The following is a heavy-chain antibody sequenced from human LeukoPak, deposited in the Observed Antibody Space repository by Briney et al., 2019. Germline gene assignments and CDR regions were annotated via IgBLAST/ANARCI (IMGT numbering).Heavy chain of an antibody. V-gene: IGHV1-18*01. CDR1: GYTFTSYG. D-gene: IGHD5-18*01. CDR2: ISGYNSNT. Sequence: ASVKVSCKASGYTFTSYGISWVRQAPGQGLEWMGWISGYNSNTNYAQKLQGRVTMTTDTSTSTAYMELRSLRSDDTAVYYCAREAGYNYGQYYFDCWGQGTLVTVSS. J-gene: IGHJ4*02. CDR3: AREAGYNYGQYYFDC.